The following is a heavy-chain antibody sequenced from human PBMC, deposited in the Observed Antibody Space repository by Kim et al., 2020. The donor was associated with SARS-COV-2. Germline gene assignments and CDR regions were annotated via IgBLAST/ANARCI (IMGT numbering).Heavy chain of an antibody. Sequence: SETLSLTCTVSGGSISNDCWTWIRQPPGEPLEWIGYIHINGKTNYNPSLNSRVTMSVDTSKNQFSLKLTSVTAADTALYFCARDDSGWYNGYFFYNGLDVWGPGIMVTVS. CDR2: IHINGKT. V-gene: IGHV4-4*07. J-gene: IGHJ6*02. CDR3: ARDDSGWYNGYFFYNGLDV. CDR1: GGSISNDC. D-gene: IGHD6-19*01.